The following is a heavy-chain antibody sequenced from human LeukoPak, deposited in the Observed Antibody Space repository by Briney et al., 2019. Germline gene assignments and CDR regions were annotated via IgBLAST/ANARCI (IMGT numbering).Heavy chain of an antibody. V-gene: IGHV1-69*04. CDR1: GYTFTSYG. CDR2: IIPILGIA. CDR3: ASRAYDYYDSSGEYFQH. D-gene: IGHD3-22*01. J-gene: IGHJ1*01. Sequence: SVKVSCKASGYTFTSYGISWVRQAPGQGLEWMGRIIPILGIANYAQKFQGRVTITADKSTSTAYMELSSLRSEDTAVYYCASRAYDYYDSSGEYFQHWGQGTLVTVPS.